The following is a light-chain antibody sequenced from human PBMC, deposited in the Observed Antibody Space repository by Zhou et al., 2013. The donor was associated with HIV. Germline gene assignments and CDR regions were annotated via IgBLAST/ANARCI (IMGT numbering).Light chain of an antibody. CDR2: AAS. Sequence: DIQMTQSPSSLSASAGDRVTITCRASQTISNYLNWYQQKPGKAPKLLIYAASSLQSGVPSRFSGSGSGTDFTLTISSLQPEDFATYYCQQYYDSLWTFGQGTKVESK. J-gene: IGKJ1*01. CDR3: QQYYDSLWT. V-gene: IGKV1-39*01. CDR1: QTISNY.